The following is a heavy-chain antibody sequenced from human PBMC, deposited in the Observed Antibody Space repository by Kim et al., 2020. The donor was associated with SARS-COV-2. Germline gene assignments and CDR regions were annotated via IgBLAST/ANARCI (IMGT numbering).Heavy chain of an antibody. CDR2: IYYSGST. D-gene: IGHD4-17*01. CDR3: ARSYGGNLGFDY. CDR1: GGSISSSSYY. V-gene: IGHV4-39*01. J-gene: IGHJ4*02. Sequence: SETLSLTCTVSGGSISSSSYYWGWIRQPPGKGLEWIGSIYYSGSTYYNPSLKSRVTISVDTSKNQFSLKLSSVTAADTAVYYCARSYGGNLGFDYWGQGTLVTVSS.